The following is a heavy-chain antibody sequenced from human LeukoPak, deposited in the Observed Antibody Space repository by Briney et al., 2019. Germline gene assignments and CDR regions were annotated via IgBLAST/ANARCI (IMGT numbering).Heavy chain of an antibody. CDR1: GFTFSSYG. D-gene: IGHD3-22*01. CDR2: IWYDGSNK. V-gene: IGHV3-33*01. J-gene: IGHJ4*02. Sequence: GRSLRLSCAASGFTFSSYGMHWVRQAPGKGLEWVAVIWYDGSNKYYADSVKGRFTISRDNSKNTLYLQMNSLRAEDTAVYYCGRDADYYDSSGYSYFDYWGQGTLVTVSS. CDR3: GRDADYYDSSGYSYFDY.